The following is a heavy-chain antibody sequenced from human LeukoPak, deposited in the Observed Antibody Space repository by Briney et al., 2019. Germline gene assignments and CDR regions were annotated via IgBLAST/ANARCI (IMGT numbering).Heavy chain of an antibody. J-gene: IGHJ4*02. D-gene: IGHD5-24*01. Sequence: GGSLRLSCAASGFTFSSYAMSWVRQAPGKGLEWVSAISGSGGSTYYADSVKGRFTISRDNSKNTLYLQMNSLRAEGTAVYYCAKDLSDGWLTYFDYWGQGTLVTVSS. CDR3: AKDLSDGWLTYFDY. V-gene: IGHV3-23*01. CDR2: ISGSGGST. CDR1: GFTFSSYA.